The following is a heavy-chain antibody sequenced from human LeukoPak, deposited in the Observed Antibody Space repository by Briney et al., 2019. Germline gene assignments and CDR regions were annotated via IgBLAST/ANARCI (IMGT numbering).Heavy chain of an antibody. V-gene: IGHV4-30-4*01. J-gene: IGHJ4*02. CDR1: GDSISSGDYY. Sequence: SETLSLTCTVSGDSISSGDYYWSWIRQPPGKGLEWIGHIYYSGSTNYNPSLKSRVIISVDTSKNQFSLKLTSVTAANTAVYYCARDAGDLDYWGQGTLATVSS. CDR2: IYYSGST. CDR3: ARDAGDLDY. D-gene: IGHD4-17*01.